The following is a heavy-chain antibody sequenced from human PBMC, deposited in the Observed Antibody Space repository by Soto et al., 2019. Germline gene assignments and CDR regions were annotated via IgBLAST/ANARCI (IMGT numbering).Heavy chain of an antibody. J-gene: IGHJ5*02. V-gene: IGHV4-39*01. D-gene: IGHD3-16*01. CDR3: ARHIMAWFDP. CDR2: IYYSGST. Sequence: SETLSLTCTVSGGSISSSSYYWGWIRQPPGKGLEWIGSIYYSGSTYYNPSLKNRVTISVDTSKNQFSLKLSSVTAADTAVYYCARHIMAWFDPWGQGTLVTVSS. CDR1: GGSISSSSYY.